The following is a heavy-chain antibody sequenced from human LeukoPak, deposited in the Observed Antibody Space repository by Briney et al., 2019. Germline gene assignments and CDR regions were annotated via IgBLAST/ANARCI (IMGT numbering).Heavy chain of an antibody. CDR3: AKDGLIAVACTEFDY. CDR1: GFTFSSYG. Sequence: GGSLRLSCAASGFTFSSYGMHWVRQAPGKGLEWVAFIRYDGSNKYYADSVKGRFTISRDNSKNTLYLQMNSLRAEDTAVYYCAKDGLIAVACTEFDYWGQGTLVTVSS. CDR2: IRYDGSNK. D-gene: IGHD6-19*01. V-gene: IGHV3-30*02. J-gene: IGHJ4*02.